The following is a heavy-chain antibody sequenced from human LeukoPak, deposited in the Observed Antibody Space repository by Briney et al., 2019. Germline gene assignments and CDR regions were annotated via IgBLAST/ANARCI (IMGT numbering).Heavy chain of an antibody. CDR3: ARVPYYDILTGYTPQYYFDY. J-gene: IGHJ4*02. Sequence: SETLSLTCTVSGGSISSYYWSWIRQPPGKGLEWIGYIYYSGSTNYNPSLKSRVTISVDTSKNQFSLKLSSVTAADTAVYYCARVPYYDILTGYTPQYYFDYWGQGTLVTVSS. V-gene: IGHV4-59*01. D-gene: IGHD3-9*01. CDR2: IYYSGST. CDR1: GGSISSYY.